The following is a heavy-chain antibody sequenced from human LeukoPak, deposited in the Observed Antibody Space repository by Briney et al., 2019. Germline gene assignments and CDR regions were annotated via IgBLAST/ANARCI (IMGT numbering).Heavy chain of an antibody. CDR1: GFTFSGSA. D-gene: IGHD2-21*02. V-gene: IGHV3-73*01. J-gene: IGHJ3*02. Sequence: GGPLKLSCAASGFTFSGSAMHWVRQASGKGLEWVGRIRSKDNSYATAYAASGKGRFTISRDDSKNTAYLQMNSLKTEDTAVYYCTREPYRRGDSDAFDIWGQGTMVTVSS. CDR2: IRSKDNSYAT. CDR3: TREPYRRGDSDAFDI.